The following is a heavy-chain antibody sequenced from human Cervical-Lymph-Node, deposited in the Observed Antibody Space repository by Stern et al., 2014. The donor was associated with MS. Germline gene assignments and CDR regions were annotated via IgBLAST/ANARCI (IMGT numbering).Heavy chain of an antibody. J-gene: IGHJ4*02. CDR1: GGSISRSTYY. Sequence: VQLLQSGPGLVKPSETLSLTCSVSGGSISRSTYYWGWIRQPPGKGLEWIGSIYYSGTTYYNPSLKSRVTIETSTNQFSLRLTSVTAADTAVYYCARHDGWLPHYWSQGTLVTVSS. CDR2: IYYSGTT. CDR3: ARHDGWLPHY. V-gene: IGHV4-39*01. D-gene: IGHD5-12*01.